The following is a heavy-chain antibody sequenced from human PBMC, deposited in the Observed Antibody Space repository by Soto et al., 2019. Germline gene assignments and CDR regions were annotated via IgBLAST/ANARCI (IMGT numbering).Heavy chain of an antibody. CDR1: GFTFSSYA. D-gene: IGHD6-6*01. Sequence: EVQLLESGGGLVQPGGSLRLSCAASGFTFSSYAMSWVRQAPGKGLEWVSAISGSGVSTYYEDSVKVRFTISRDNSKNTLYLQMNRLRAADTAVYYCAKAPSSAPANYYYYGMDVWGQGTTVTVSS. CDR3: AKAPSSAPANYYYYGMDV. J-gene: IGHJ6*02. CDR2: ISGSGVST. V-gene: IGHV3-23*01.